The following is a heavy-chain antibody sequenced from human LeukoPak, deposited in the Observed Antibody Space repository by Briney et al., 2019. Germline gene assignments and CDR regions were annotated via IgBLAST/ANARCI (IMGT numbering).Heavy chain of an antibody. CDR3: ARYVVVPAAPPDY. CDR1: GYSISSGYY. D-gene: IGHD2-2*01. J-gene: IGHJ4*02. CDR2: IYHSGST. Sequence: SETLSLTCAVSGYSISSGYYWGWIRQPPGKGLEGIGSIYHSGSTYYNPSLKSRVTISVDTSKNQFSLKLSSVTAADTAVYYCARYVVVPAAPPDYWGQGTLVTVSS. V-gene: IGHV4-38-2*01.